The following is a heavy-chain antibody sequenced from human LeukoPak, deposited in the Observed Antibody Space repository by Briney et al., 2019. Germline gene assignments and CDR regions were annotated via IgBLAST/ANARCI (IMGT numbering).Heavy chain of an antibody. V-gene: IGHV1-2*02. D-gene: IGHD6-19*01. Sequence: ASVKVSCKASGYTFTGYYMHWVRQAPGQGLEWMGWINPNSGGTNYAQKLQGRVTMTTDTSTSTAYMELRSLRSDDTAVYYCARVVSSGWYLGPYYYYYMDVWGKGTTVTVSS. CDR1: GYTFTGYY. CDR2: INPNSGGT. CDR3: ARVVSSGWYLGPYYYYYMDV. J-gene: IGHJ6*03.